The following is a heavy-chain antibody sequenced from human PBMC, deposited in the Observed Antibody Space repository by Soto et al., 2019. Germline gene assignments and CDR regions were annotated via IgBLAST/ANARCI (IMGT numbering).Heavy chain of an antibody. CDR3: ARSAYYDFWSGFRTPDYYSYGMEV. CDR1: GYSFTSYW. CDR2: IYPGDSDT. Sequence: PGESLKISCKVSGYSFTSYWIGWLRQMPGKGLEWMGIIYPGDSDTRYSPSFQGQVTISADKSISTAYLQWSSLKASDTAMYYCARSAYYDFWSGFRTPDYYSYGMEVWGQGTTVTVSS. J-gene: IGHJ6*02. D-gene: IGHD3-3*01. V-gene: IGHV5-51*01.